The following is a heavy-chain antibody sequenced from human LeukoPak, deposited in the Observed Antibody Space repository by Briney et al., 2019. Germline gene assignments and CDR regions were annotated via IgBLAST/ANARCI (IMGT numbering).Heavy chain of an antibody. CDR3: ARRSPYSTGWSSYFDY. J-gene: IGHJ4*02. Sequence: GSLRLSCAASGFTFSSYNMNWVRQPPGKGLEWIGEIYRSGTTNYKPSLKSRVTISLDKSRNHFSLKLTSVTAADSAVYYCARRSPYSTGWSSYFDYWGQGALVTVSS. V-gene: IGHV4-4*02. CDR2: IYRSGTT. CDR1: GFTFSSYNM. D-gene: IGHD6-19*01.